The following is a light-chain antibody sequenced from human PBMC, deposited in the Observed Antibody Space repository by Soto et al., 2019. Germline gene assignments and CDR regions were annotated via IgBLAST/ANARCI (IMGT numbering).Light chain of an antibody. CDR1: QSVSSSY. Sequence: EIVLTQSPGTLSLSPGERATLSCRASQSVSSSYLACYQQKPGQAPRLLIYGASSRATGIPDRFSGSGSGTDFTLTISRLEPEDFAVYYCQQYGSSPFGGGTKVDIK. CDR3: QQYGSSP. J-gene: IGKJ4*01. CDR2: GAS. V-gene: IGKV3-20*01.